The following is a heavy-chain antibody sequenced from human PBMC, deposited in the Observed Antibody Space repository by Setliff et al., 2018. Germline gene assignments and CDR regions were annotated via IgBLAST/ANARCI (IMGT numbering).Heavy chain of an antibody. Sequence: SETLSLTCTVSGYSISSGYYWSWIRQPPGKGLEWIGSIYYSGSTNYNPSLKSRVTISVDTSKNQFSLKLSSVTAADTAVYYCASISGYETLDYWGQGTLVTVSS. CDR2: IYYSGST. J-gene: IGHJ4*02. V-gene: IGHV4-38-2*02. CDR1: GYSISSGYY. CDR3: ASISGYETLDY. D-gene: IGHD5-12*01.